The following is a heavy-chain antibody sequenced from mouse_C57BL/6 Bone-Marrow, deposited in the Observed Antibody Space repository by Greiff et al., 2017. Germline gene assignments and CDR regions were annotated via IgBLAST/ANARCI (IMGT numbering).Heavy chain of an antibody. V-gene: IGHV1-50*01. CDR1: GYTFTSYW. CDR2: IDPSDSYT. D-gene: IGHD2-4*01. CDR3: ARDYDSSFAY. J-gene: IGHJ3*01. Sequence: QVQLKQPGAELVKPGASVKLSCKASGYTFTSYWMQWVKQRPGQGLEWIGEIDPSDSYTNYNQKFKGKATLTVDTSSSTAYMQLSSLTSEDSAVYYCARDYDSSFAYWGQGTLVTVSA.